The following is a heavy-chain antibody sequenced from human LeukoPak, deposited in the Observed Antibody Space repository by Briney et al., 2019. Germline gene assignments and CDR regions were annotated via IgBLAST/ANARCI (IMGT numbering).Heavy chain of an antibody. CDR3: ARVSYDSSGYGVFAY. V-gene: IGHV4-31*03. CDR2: IYYSGST. Sequence: SETLSLTCTVSGGSISSGDYYWSWIRQHPGKGLEWIGYIYYSGSTYYNPSLESRLTISLDTSKNQFSLKLSSVTAADTAVYYCARVSYDSSGYGVFAYWGQGTLVTVSS. CDR1: GGSISSGDYY. D-gene: IGHD3-22*01. J-gene: IGHJ4*02.